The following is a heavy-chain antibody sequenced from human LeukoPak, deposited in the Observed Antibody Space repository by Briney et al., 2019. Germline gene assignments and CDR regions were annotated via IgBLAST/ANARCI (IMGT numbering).Heavy chain of an antibody. D-gene: IGHD5-24*01. CDR2: IYYSGST. Sequence: SETLSLTCTVSGYSISSGYYWGWIRQPPGKGLEWIGSIYYSGSTNYNPSLKSRVTISVDTSKNQFSLKLSSVTAADTAVYYCAGLIHRDGYNPNGDYWGQGTLVTVSS. J-gene: IGHJ4*02. CDR1: GYSISSGYY. CDR3: AGLIHRDGYNPNGDY. V-gene: IGHV4-38-2*02.